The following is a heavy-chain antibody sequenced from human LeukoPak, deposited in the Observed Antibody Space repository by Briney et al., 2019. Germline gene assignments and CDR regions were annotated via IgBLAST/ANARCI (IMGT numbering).Heavy chain of an antibody. CDR3: ARDLYYYDSSGYYYEGYYGMDV. CDR1: GGSISSYY. V-gene: IGHV4-4*07. Sequence: PSETLSLTCSVSGGSISSYYWSWIRQPAGKGLEWIVRIYNTGSTNYNPSLKSRVTMSVDTSKNQFSLKLNSVTAADTAVYYCARDLYYYDSSGYYYEGYYGMDVWGQGTTVTVSS. J-gene: IGHJ6*02. D-gene: IGHD3-22*01. CDR2: IYNTGST.